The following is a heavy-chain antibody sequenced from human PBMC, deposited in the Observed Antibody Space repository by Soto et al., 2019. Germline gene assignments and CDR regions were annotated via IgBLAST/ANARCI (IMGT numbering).Heavy chain of an antibody. J-gene: IGHJ6*02. CDR1: GFTFSSYA. CDR3: AKDHAYYYDSSGDYYYGMDV. V-gene: IGHV3-23*01. Sequence: GGSLRLSCAASGFTFSSYAMSWVRQAPGKGLEWVSAISGSGGSTYYADSVKGRFTISRDNSKNTLYLQMNSLRAEDTAVYYCAKDHAYYYDSSGDYYYGMDVWGQGTTVTVSS. CDR2: ISGSGGST. D-gene: IGHD3-22*01.